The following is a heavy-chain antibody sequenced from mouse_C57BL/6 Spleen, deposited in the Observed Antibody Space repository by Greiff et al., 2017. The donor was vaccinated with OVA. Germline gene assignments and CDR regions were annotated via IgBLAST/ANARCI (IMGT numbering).Heavy chain of an antibody. D-gene: IGHD1-1*01. J-gene: IGHJ2*01. CDR3: ARTRKNYYGSLYYFDY. CDR1: GFTFSDYG. CDR2: ISSGSSTI. V-gene: IGHV5-17*01. Sequence: EVMLVESGGGLVKPGGSLKLSCAASGFTFSDYGMHWVRQAPEKGLEWVAYISSGSSTIYYADTVKGRFTISRDNAKNTLFLQMASLRSEDTAMYYCARTRKNYYGSLYYFDYWGQGTTLTVAS.